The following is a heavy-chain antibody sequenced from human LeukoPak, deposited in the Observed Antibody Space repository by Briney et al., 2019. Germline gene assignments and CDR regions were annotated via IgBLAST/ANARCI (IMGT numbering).Heavy chain of an antibody. CDR1: GFTLRNYE. Sequence: GGSLRLSCAASGFTLRNYEMNWVRQAPGKGLEWVSYISSSGTNIKYADSVRGRFTISRDNAKNSLYLQMNSLRAEDTAVYYCARNLADVWGQGTTVTVSS. CDR2: ISSSGTNI. J-gene: IGHJ6*02. CDR3: ARNLADV. V-gene: IGHV3-48*03.